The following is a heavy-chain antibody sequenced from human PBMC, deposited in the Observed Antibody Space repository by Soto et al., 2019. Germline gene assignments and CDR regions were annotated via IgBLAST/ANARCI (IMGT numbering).Heavy chain of an antibody. Sequence: ASVKVSCKASGYTFTSYGISWVRQAPGQGLEWMGWISAYSGNTNYAQKLQGRVTMTTDTSTSTAYMELRSLRSDDTAVYYCAREGAYYYDSSGYYPDFLDYWGQGTLVTVSS. V-gene: IGHV1-18*01. J-gene: IGHJ4*02. D-gene: IGHD3-22*01. CDR1: GYTFTSYG. CDR3: AREGAYYYDSSGYYPDFLDY. CDR2: ISAYSGNT.